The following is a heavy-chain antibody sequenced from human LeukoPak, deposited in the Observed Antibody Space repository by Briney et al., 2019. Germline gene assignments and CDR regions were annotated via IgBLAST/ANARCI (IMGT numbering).Heavy chain of an antibody. D-gene: IGHD6-19*01. CDR1: GFTFSSYA. J-gene: IGHJ3*02. Sequence: GGSLRLSCAASGFTFSSYAMSWVRQAPGKGLEWDSAISGSGGSTYYADSVKGRFTISRDNSKNTLYLQMNSLRAEDTAVYYCAKGNAPIAVAGLGMAFDIWGQGTMVTVSS. CDR3: AKGNAPIAVAGLGMAFDI. V-gene: IGHV3-23*01. CDR2: ISGSGGST.